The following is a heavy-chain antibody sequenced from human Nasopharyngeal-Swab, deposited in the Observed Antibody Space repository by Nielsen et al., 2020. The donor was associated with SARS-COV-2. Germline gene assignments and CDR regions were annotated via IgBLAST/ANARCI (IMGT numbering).Heavy chain of an antibody. D-gene: IGHD4-17*01. CDR3: GPGYGDYGVDY. J-gene: IGHJ4*02. CDR1: GFTFSSYS. V-gene: IGHV3-21*01. CDR2: ISSSSSYI. Sequence: GESLKISCAASGFTFSSYSMNWVRQAPGKGLEWVSSISSSSSYIYYADSVKGRFTISRDNAKNSLYLQMNSLRAEDTAVYYRGPGYGDYGVDYWGQGTLVTVSS.